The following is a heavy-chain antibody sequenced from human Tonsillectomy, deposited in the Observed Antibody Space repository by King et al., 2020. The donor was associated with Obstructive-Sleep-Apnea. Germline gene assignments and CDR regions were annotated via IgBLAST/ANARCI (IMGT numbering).Heavy chain of an antibody. V-gene: IGHV3-11*01. Sequence: VQLVESGGGLVKPGGSLRLSCAASGFTFSDYYMTWIRQAPGKGLEGVSYIGSSGTTMFYADSVKGRFTISRDNAKNSLYLQMSSLRGEDTASYYCARVKDCSGVTCYWALDLWGQGTTVTVSS. J-gene: IGHJ3*01. CDR3: ARVKDCSGVTCYWALDL. D-gene: IGHD2-15*01. CDR1: GFTFSDYY. CDR2: IGSSGTTM.